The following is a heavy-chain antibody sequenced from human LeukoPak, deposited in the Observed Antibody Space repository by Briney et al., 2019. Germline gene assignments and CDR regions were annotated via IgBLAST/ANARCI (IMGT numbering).Heavy chain of an antibody. Sequence: SETLSLTCTVSGGSISSSSYYWGWIRQPPGKGLEWIGSIYYSGSTDYNPSLKSRVTISVDTSKNQFSLKLSSVTAADTAVYYCARGIHYYDGSGYWYYFDYWGQGTLVTVSS. CDR2: IYYSGST. D-gene: IGHD3-22*01. CDR3: ARGIHYYDGSGYWYYFDY. V-gene: IGHV4-39*01. J-gene: IGHJ4*02. CDR1: GGSISSSSYY.